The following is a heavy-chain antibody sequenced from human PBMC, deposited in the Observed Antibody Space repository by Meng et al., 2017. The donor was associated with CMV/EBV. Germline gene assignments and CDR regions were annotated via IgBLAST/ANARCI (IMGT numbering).Heavy chain of an antibody. V-gene: IGHV1-8*01. CDR2: MNPNSGNA. D-gene: IGHD4-17*01. CDR3: ASLPVYGDYVRDY. Sequence: KAAGYTFTSNDNNWVRQATGQGLEWMGWMNPNSGNAGYAQKFQGRVTMTRNTSISTAYMELSSLRSEDTAVYYCASLPVYGDYVRDYWGQGTLVPSPQ. CDR1: GYTFTSND. J-gene: IGHJ4*02.